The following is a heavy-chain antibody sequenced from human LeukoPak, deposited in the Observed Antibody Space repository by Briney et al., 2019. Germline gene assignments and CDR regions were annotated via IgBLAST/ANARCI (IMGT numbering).Heavy chain of an antibody. D-gene: IGHD2/OR15-2a*01. J-gene: IGHJ4*02. V-gene: IGHV4-59*01. CDR3: ARHILSTPYYFDY. CDR1: GGSISSYY. Sequence: SETLSLTCTVSGGSISSYYWSWLRQPPGKGLEWIGYIYYSGSTNYNPSLKSRVTISVDTSKNQFSLKLSSVTAADTAVYYCARHILSTPYYFDYWGQGTLVTVSS. CDR2: IYYSGST.